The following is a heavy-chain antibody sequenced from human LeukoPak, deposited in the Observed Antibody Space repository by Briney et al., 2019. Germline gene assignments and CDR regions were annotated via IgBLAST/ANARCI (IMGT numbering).Heavy chain of an antibody. Sequence: PSETLSLTCTVSGGSISSYYWSWIRQSPEKGLEWIGYIDYSGSAYYNPSFKSRVTISVDTAKSQFSLDLRSVTAADTAVYYCARDAWNGNSPLDYWGQGTLVTVSS. CDR3: ARDAWNGNSPLDY. J-gene: IGHJ4*02. D-gene: IGHD4-23*01. CDR2: IDYSGSA. V-gene: IGHV4-59*12. CDR1: GGSISSYY.